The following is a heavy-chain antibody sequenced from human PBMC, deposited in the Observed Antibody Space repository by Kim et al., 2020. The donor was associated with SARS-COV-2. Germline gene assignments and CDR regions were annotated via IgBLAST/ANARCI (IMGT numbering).Heavy chain of an antibody. CDR2: LLYDGTST. D-gene: IGHD4-4*01. V-gene: IGHV3-30*12. CDR1: GFSFNKYG. CDR3: ARDRTTVTTLFATGNLDV. Sequence: GGSLRLSCKTSGFSFNKYGFHWVRQAPGKGLEWVAVLLYDGTSTYYADSVKGRFSVSRDTVNNTLFLQMRSLAAGDTATYYCARDRTTVTTLFATGNLDVWGQGTLVTVSA. J-gene: IGHJ4*02.